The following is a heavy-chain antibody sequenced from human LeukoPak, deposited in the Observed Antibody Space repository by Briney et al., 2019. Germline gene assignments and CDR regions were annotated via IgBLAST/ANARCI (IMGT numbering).Heavy chain of an antibody. CDR3: TTDQVQYSSSWYTSLDY. V-gene: IGHV3-15*01. CDR1: GFTFSNAW. J-gene: IGHJ4*02. D-gene: IGHD6-13*01. CDR2: IKSKTDGGTT. Sequence: GGSLRLSCAASGFTFSNAWMSWVRQAPGKGLEWVGRIKSKTDGGTTDYAAPVKGRFTISRDDSKNTLYLQMNSLKTEDTAVYYCTTDQVQYSSSWYTSLDYWGQGTLVTVSS.